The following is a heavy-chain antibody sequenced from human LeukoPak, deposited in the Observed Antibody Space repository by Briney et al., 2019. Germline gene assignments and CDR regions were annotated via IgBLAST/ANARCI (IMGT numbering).Heavy chain of an antibody. CDR2: IYYSGST. CDR1: GVSISSSSYY. D-gene: IGHD5-18*01. J-gene: IGHJ6*03. Sequence: SETLSLTCTVSGVSISSSSYYWGWIRQPPGKGLEWIGSIYYSGSTYYNPSLKSRVTISVDTSKNQFSLKLSSVTAADTAVYYCARGGYSYGYYYYYMDVWGKGTTVTVSS. V-gene: IGHV4-39*07. CDR3: ARGGYSYGYYYYYMDV.